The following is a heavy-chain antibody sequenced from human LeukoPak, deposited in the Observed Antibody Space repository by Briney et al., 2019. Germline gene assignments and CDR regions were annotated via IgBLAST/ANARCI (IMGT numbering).Heavy chain of an antibody. V-gene: IGHV3-23*01. Sequence: PGASLRLFCAVCGFTFRKYHIYWAREAPGGGLECAAVRGSGGSTYYADSVKGRFTISIDNSENTLYLQMNSLRAEDTAVYYCAKDKTPVTTVFEYWGQGTLVTVSS. J-gene: IGHJ4*02. CDR3: AKDKTPVTTVFEY. D-gene: IGHD4-17*01. CDR2: VRGSGGST. CDR1: GFTFRKYH.